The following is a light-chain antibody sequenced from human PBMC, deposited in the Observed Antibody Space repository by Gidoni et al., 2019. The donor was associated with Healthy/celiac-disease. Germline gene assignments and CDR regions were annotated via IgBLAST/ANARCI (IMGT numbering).Light chain of an antibody. CDR1: TGAVTLGHY. V-gene: IGLV7-46*01. J-gene: IGLJ3*02. Sequence: QAVVPQEPSLTVYQEGTVTLTGGSSTGAVTLGHYPYWFQQKSGQAPRTLFYVTSNKHSLSPPRCSGSLLGGKAALTLSGAQPDDEAEYYCLLSYSGARGVFGGGTQLTVL. CDR3: LLSYSGARGV. CDR2: VTS.